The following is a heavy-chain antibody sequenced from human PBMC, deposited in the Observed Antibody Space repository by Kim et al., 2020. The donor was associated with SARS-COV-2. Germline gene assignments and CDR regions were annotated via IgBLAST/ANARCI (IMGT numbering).Heavy chain of an antibody. CDR3: SGLSYCRCTCWCRCYYYN. CDR2: IDYSGST. D-gene: IGHD2-2*01. Sequence: SETLSLTCTVSGGSISSYYWSWIRQPPGKGLEWIGSIDYSGSTNYNPSLKSRVSISVDTSKNQFSLKLSAVTAADTAVYYCSGLSYCRCTCWCRCYYYN. V-gene: IGHV4-59*08. CDR1: GGSISSYY. J-gene: IGHJ6*03.